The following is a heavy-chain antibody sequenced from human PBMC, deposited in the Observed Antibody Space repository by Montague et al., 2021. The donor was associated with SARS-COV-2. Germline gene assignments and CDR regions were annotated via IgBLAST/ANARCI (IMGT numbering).Heavy chain of an antibody. CDR1: GGSISSSSYY. Sequence: SETLSLTCTVSGGSISSSSYYRGWIRQPPGKGLEWIGSIYYSGRTYYNPSLKSRVTISVDTSKNQFSLKLSSVTAADTAVYYCARHPSITIFGVVITPSWFDPWGQGTLVTVSS. D-gene: IGHD3-3*01. CDR2: IYYSGRT. J-gene: IGHJ5*02. CDR3: ARHPSITIFGVVITPSWFDP. V-gene: IGHV4-39*01.